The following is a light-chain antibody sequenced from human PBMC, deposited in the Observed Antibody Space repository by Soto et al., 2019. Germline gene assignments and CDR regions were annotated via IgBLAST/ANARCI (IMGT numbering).Light chain of an antibody. CDR2: AAS. J-gene: IGKJ4*01. CDR3: QQDQSFPFT. Sequence: AIPMTQSPSSLSATVGDRVTITCRASQGITDDLSWYQQKPGRAPKLLIYAASSSQDGVPPRFRGSGSGTDFILTITSLQPEDFATYYCQQDQSFPFTFGGGTKVEIK. V-gene: IGKV1-6*01. CDR1: QGITDD.